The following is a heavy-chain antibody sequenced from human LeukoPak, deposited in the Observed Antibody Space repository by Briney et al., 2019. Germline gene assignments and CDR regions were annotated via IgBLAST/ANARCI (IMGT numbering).Heavy chain of an antibody. CDR1: NDSINNYY. V-gene: IGHV4-59*01. CDR2: IYYSGST. D-gene: IGHD5-12*01. CDR3: ARKYNGYGGWIDY. J-gene: IGHJ4*02. Sequence: SETLSLTCTVANDSINNYYWSWIRQPPGKGLEWIGYIYYSGSTNYNPSLKSRVTISLDTSENQFSLKLSSVTAADTAVYYCARKYNGYGGWIDYWAQGSLVTVS.